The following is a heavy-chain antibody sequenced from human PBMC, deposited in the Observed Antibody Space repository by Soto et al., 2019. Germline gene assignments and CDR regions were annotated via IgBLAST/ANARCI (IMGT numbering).Heavy chain of an antibody. CDR3: ARAAKKFYGSGSYPLAY. CDR1: GYTFTSYD. Sequence: ASVKVSCKASGYTFTSYDINWVRQATGQGLEWMGWMNPNSGNTGYAQKFQGRVTMTRNTSISTAYMELSSLRSEDTAVYYCARAAKKFYGSGSYPLAYWGQGTLVTVSS. D-gene: IGHD3-10*01. V-gene: IGHV1-8*01. J-gene: IGHJ4*02. CDR2: MNPNSGNT.